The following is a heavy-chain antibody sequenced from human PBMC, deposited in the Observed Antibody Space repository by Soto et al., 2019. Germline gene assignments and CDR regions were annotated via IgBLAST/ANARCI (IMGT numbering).Heavy chain of an antibody. J-gene: IGHJ6*04. CDR3: ARDVGYCTGTSCHNYYGLDV. Sequence: ASVKVSCKASGYTFTGYYMHWVRQAPGQGLEWMAWISPNSGGSEYAQKFQDRVTVTRDTSISTAYMEMSRLRYDDTAVYYCARDVGYCTGTSCHNYYGLDVWGEGTTVPASS. CDR1: GYTFTGYY. CDR2: ISPNSGGS. D-gene: IGHD2-2*02. V-gene: IGHV1-2*02.